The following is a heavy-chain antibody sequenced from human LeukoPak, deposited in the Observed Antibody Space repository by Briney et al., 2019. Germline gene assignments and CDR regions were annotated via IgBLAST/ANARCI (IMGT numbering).Heavy chain of an antibody. Sequence: SETLSLTCTVSGGSISSSSYYWGWIRQPPGKGLEWVGSIYYSGSTYYNPSLKSRVTISVDTSKNQFSLKLSSVTAADTAVYYCARGGDVVGALFDSWGQGTLVTVSS. CDR1: GGSISSSSYY. CDR3: ARGGDVVGALFDS. CDR2: IYYSGST. V-gene: IGHV4-39*07. D-gene: IGHD1-26*01. J-gene: IGHJ4*02.